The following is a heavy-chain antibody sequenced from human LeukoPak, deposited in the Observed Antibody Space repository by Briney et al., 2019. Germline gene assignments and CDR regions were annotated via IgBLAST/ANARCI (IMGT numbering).Heavy chain of an antibody. CDR3: AKGLGVVPAAEEGWFDP. Sequence: PGGSLRLSCAASGFTFSSYAMSWVRQAPGKGLEWVSAISGSGGSTYYADSVKGRFTISRDNSKNTLYLQMNSLRAEDTAVYYCAKGLGVVPAAEEGWFDPWGQGTLVTVSS. V-gene: IGHV3-23*01. J-gene: IGHJ5*02. CDR2: ISGSGGST. CDR1: GFTFSSYA. D-gene: IGHD2-2*01.